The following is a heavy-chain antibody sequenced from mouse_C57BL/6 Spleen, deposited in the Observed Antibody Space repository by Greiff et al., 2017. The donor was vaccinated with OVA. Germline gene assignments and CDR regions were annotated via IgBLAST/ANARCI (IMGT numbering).Heavy chain of an antibody. J-gene: IGHJ1*03. V-gene: IGHV6-3*01. Sequence: DVKLQESGGGLVQPGGSMKLSCVASGFTFSNYWMNWVRQSPEKGLEWVAQIRLKSDNYATHYAESVKGRFTISRDDSKSSVYLQMNNLRAEDTGIYYCPPYDYDGWYFDVWGTGTTVTVSS. CDR2: IRLKSDNYAT. CDR3: PPYDYDGWYFDV. D-gene: IGHD2-4*01. CDR1: GFTFSNYW.